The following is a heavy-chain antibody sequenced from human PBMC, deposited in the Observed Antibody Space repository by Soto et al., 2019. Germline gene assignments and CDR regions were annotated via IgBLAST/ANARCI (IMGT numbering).Heavy chain of an antibody. Sequence: PSETLSLTCTVSGGSISSYYWSWIRQPPGKGLEWIGYIYYSGSTNXNPSLKSRVTISVDTSKNQFSLKLSSVTAADTAVYYCARAALEGYFQHWGQGTLVTVSS. CDR1: GGSISSYY. D-gene: IGHD3-3*02. CDR3: ARAALEGYFQH. J-gene: IGHJ1*01. CDR2: IYYSGST. V-gene: IGHV4-59*01.